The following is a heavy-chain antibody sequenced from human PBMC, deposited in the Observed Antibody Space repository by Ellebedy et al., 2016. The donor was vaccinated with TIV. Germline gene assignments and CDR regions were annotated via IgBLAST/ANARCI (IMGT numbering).Heavy chain of an antibody. D-gene: IGHD5-18*01. CDR1: GFTFSSYG. CDR3: AREGDTAMVHGMDV. CDR2: IWYDGSNK. Sequence: PGGSLRLSCAASGFTFSSYGMHWVRQAPGKGLEWVAVIWYDGSNKYYADSVKGRFTISRDNSKNTLYLQMNSLRAEDTAVYYCAREGDTAMVHGMDVWGQGTTVTVSS. V-gene: IGHV3-33*08. J-gene: IGHJ6*02.